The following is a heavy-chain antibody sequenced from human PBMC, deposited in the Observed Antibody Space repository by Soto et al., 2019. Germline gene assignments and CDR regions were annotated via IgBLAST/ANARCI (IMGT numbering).Heavy chain of an antibody. CDR1: GFIFSDYA. J-gene: IGHJ5*01. D-gene: IGHD6-19*01. V-gene: IGHV3-23*01. CDR2: IGGTGGDT. Sequence: DVQLLESGGGLVQPGGSLRLSCAASGFIFSDYAMTWVRHAPGKGLESVSAIGGTGGDTYYSDSVKGRFTIPRDNSKNTLYLQMNSLSADDTAVYYCAQDAVAYNGEWDWFDSWGQGNLVTVSS. CDR3: AQDAVAYNGEWDWFDS.